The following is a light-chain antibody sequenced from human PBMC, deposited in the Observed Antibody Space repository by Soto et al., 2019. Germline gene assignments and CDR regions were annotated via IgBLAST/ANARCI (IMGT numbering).Light chain of an antibody. Sequence: QSVLAQPPSVSGAPGQKVTISCTGSSSNIGADYDLHWYQQLPGTAPKLLLYGNSNRPSGVPDRFSGSKSGTSASLAITGLQAEDEADYYCQSYDSSLSAYVFGTGTKLTVL. J-gene: IGLJ1*01. CDR1: SSNIGADYD. V-gene: IGLV1-40*01. CDR2: GNS. CDR3: QSYDSSLSAYV.